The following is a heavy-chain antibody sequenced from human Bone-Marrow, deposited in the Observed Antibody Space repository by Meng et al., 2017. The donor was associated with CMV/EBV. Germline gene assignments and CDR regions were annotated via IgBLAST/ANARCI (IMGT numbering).Heavy chain of an antibody. V-gene: IGHV1-69*05. CDR2: IIPIFGTA. Sequence: SVKVSCKASGGTFSSYAISWVRQAPGQGLEWMGGIIPIFGTANYAQKFQGRVTITTDESTSTAYMELSSLRSEDTAVYYCARGNPHRWWLLTRRMSGFDYWGQGTLVTVSS. CDR3: ARGNPHRWWLLTRRMSGFDY. D-gene: IGHD2-21*02. J-gene: IGHJ4*02. CDR1: GGTFSSYA.